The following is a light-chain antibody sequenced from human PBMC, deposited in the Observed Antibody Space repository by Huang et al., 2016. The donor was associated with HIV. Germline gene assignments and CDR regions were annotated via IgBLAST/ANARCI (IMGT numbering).Light chain of an antibody. Sequence: AIRMTQSPSSLSASTGDRVTITCRASQDIGTSLAWYQQRPEKAPVLLIFDASTLQRGVPSRFTGSGSRTVFTLTIACLQVEDVATYYCQHSDGLSPLTFGGGTKVDI. CDR2: DAS. V-gene: IGKV1-8*01. J-gene: IGKJ4*01. CDR3: QHSDGLSPLT. CDR1: QDIGTS.